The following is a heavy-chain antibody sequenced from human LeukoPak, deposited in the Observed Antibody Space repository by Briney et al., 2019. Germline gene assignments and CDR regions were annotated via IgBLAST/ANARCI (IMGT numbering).Heavy chain of an antibody. Sequence: SETLSLTCTVSGGSISSYYWSWIRQPPGKGLEWIGYIYYSGSTNYNPSLKSRVTISVDTSKNQFSLKLSSVTAADTAMYYCARFGAHIHAFDIWGQGTMVTVSS. J-gene: IGHJ3*02. CDR3: ARFGAHIHAFDI. CDR1: GGSISSYY. CDR2: IYYSGST. V-gene: IGHV4-59*01. D-gene: IGHD3-10*01.